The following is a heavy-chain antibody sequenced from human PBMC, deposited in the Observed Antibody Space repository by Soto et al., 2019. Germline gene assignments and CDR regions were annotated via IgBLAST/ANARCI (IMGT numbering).Heavy chain of an antibody. J-gene: IGHJ5*02. CDR2: IYATGTT. CDR1: GASISGFY. V-gene: IGHV4-4*07. Sequence: QVQLQESGPGLVKPSETLSLTCTVSGASISGFYWSWIRKSAGKGLEWIGRIYATGTTDYNPSLKSRVMMSVETSKKQFSLKWRSVTAADTAVYYCVRDGTKTLRDWFDPWGQGISVTVSS. D-gene: IGHD1-1*01. CDR3: VRDGTKTLRDWFDP.